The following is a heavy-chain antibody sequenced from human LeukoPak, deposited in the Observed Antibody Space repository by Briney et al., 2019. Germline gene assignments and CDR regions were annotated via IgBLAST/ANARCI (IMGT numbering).Heavy chain of an antibody. CDR2: ISGSGGST. Sequence: PGGSLRLSCAASGFTFSSYSMNWVRQAPGKGLEWVSAISGSGGSTYYADSVKGRFTISRDNAKNSLYLQMNSLRAEDTAVYYCARDLRITIFGVVTPPYYYYMDVWGKGTTVTVSS. J-gene: IGHJ6*03. CDR1: GFTFSSYS. V-gene: IGHV3-21*01. CDR3: ARDLRITIFGVVTPPYYYYMDV. D-gene: IGHD3-3*01.